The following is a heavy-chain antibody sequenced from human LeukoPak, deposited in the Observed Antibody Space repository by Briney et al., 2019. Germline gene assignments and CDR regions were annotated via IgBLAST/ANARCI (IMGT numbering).Heavy chain of an antibody. CDR1: GGSISIYY. CDR2: TYNSGST. CDR3: ARGVQYVVSQHGNWFDP. J-gene: IGHJ5*02. Sequence: SETLSLTCTVSGGSISIYYWSWIRQPPGKGLEWIGYTYNSGSTNYNPSLKGRVTISVDRSKNQFSLKLSSATAADTAVYYCARGVQYVVSQHGNWFDPWGQGTLVTVSS. V-gene: IGHV4-59*12. D-gene: IGHD1-1*01.